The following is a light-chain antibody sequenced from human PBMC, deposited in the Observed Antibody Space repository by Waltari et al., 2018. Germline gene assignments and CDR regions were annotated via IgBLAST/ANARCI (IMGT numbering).Light chain of an antibody. J-gene: IGKJ4*01. V-gene: IGKV3-11*01. CDR2: YAS. CDR1: QSVSRY. CDR3: QQRSNWPPLT. Sequence: EIVLTQSPATLSLSPGERATLSCRASQSVSRYLAWYQQKPGQAPRLLIYYASNRATGIPARFSGSGSGTDFTLTISSLEPEDFAVYYCQQRSNWPPLTFGGGTKVEIK.